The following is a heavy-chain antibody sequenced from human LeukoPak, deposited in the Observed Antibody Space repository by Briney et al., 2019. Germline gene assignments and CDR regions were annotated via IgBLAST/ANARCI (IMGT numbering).Heavy chain of an antibody. Sequence: GASVKVSCKASGYTFTSYYMHWVRQAPGQGLEWMGIINPSGGSTSYAQKFQGRVTMTRDTSISTAYMELSRLRSDDTAVYYCARDPGDTYYFDYWGQGTLVTVSS. CDR1: GYTFTSYY. V-gene: IGHV1-46*01. CDR3: ARDPGDTYYFDY. D-gene: IGHD3-10*01. J-gene: IGHJ4*02. CDR2: INPSGGST.